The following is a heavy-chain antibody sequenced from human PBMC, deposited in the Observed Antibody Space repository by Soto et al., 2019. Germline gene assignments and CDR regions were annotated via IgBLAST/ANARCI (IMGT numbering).Heavy chain of an antibody. V-gene: IGHV3-23*01. CDR3: AKGSGGGVIRNTFDY. CDR2: IVGSSGST. D-gene: IGHD3-16*02. J-gene: IGHJ4*02. CDR1: GFTFPNYP. Sequence: GGSRRLSCAASGFTFPNYPLNWIGQAPGKGLEWVSGIVGSSGSTYYAVSVKGRFTISRDNSKNTLYLQMNSLRGEDTAIYFCAKGSGGGVIRNTFDYWGQGTLVTVSS.